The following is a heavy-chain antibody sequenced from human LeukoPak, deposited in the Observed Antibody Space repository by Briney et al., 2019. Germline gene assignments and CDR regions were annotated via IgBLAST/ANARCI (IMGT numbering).Heavy chain of an antibody. CDR1: GFTFSSYG. CDR3: AKNHWNYRPARLSYFDY. Sequence: GGSLRLSCAASGFTFSSYGMHWVRQAPGKGLEWVAVIWCDGSNKYYADSVKGRFTISRDNSKNTLYLQMNSLRAEDTAVYYCAKNHWNYRPARLSYFDYWGQGTLVTVSS. V-gene: IGHV3-33*06. D-gene: IGHD1-7*01. J-gene: IGHJ4*02. CDR2: IWCDGSNK.